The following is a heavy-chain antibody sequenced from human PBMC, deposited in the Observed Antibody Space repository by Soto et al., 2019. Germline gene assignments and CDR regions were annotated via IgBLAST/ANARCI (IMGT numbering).Heavy chain of an antibody. CDR3: ARGRYGDY. CDR1: GYAFTTYG. V-gene: IGHV1-18*01. CDR2: ISAHNGNT. D-gene: IGHD3-10*01. J-gene: IGHJ4*02. Sequence: QVHLVQSGAEVKKPGASVKVSCKGSGYAFTTYGITWVQQAPGQGLEWMGWISAHNGNTNYAQKLQGRVTGTRDKSTSTAYMELRCLRSDDKAVYYCARGRYGDYWGQGALVTVSS.